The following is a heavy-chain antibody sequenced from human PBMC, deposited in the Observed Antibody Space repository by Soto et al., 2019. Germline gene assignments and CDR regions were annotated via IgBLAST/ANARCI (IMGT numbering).Heavy chain of an antibody. CDR1: GGSISSGGYY. Sequence: QVQLQESGPGLVKPSQTLSLTCTVSGGSISSGGYYWSWIRQSPGKGLEWIGYIYYSGSTYYNPSLKSRVTISVDTSNSQFSLKLRFVTAADTAVYYCAREAVAYYDSGSYNWFDPWGQGILVTVSS. J-gene: IGHJ5*02. V-gene: IGHV4-31*03. CDR2: IYYSGST. CDR3: AREAVAYYDSGSYNWFDP. D-gene: IGHD3-10*01.